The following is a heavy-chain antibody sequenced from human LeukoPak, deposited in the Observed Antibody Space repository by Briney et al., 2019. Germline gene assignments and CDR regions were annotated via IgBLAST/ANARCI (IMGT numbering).Heavy chain of an antibody. CDR3: ARLISGVGYFDY. D-gene: IGHD3-10*01. CDR2: IHYSGST. J-gene: IGHJ4*02. CDR1: DGSISGYY. Sequence: SETLCLTCTVSDGSISGYYWSWIRQPPGEALEWIGYIHYSGSTNYNPSLKSRVTISVDTSKNHFSLKLSSVTAADTAVYYCARLISGVGYFDYWGQGTLVTVSS. V-gene: IGHV4-59*08.